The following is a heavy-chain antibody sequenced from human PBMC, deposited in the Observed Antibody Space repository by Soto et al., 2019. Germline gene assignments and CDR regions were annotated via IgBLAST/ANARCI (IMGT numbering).Heavy chain of an antibody. Sequence: EVQLVESGGGLVQPGGSLRLSCAASGFTLSNYVMNWVRQAPGKGLEWISCIGSSSVTIFHADSVKGRFTISRDSAKNSLYLRMNSLRAADTPRYYWARDPSSGWPYFFAYWGLGTLVTVSS. CDR1: GFTLSNYV. J-gene: IGHJ4*02. V-gene: IGHV3-48*01. CDR3: ARDPSSGWPYFFAY. D-gene: IGHD6-19*01. CDR2: IGSSSVTI.